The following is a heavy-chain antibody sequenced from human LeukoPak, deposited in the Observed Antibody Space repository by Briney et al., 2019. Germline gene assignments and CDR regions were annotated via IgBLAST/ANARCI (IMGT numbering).Heavy chain of an antibody. V-gene: IGHV4-4*07. J-gene: IGHJ6*03. CDR3: ARGTETDVSYYYMDV. CDR2: IYTSGST. Sequence: PSETLSLTCTVSGGSISSYYWSWIRQPAGKGLEWIGRIYTSGSTNYNPSLMSRVTMSVYTSKNQFSLKLSSVTAADTAVYYCARGTETDVSYYYMDVWGKGTTVTVSS. D-gene: IGHD1-14*01. CDR1: GGSISSYY.